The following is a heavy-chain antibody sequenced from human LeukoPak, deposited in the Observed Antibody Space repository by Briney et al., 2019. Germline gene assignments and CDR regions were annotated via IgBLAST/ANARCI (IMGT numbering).Heavy chain of an antibody. CDR1: GGSISSGDYY. V-gene: IGHV4-30-4*01. D-gene: IGHD3-10*01. J-gene: IGHJ4*02. CDR3: ARGGYGSGSYYVFDY. Sequence: SETLSLTCTVSGGSISSGDYYWSWIRQPPGKGLEWIGYIYYSGSTYYNPPLKSRVTISVDTSKNQFSLKLSSVTAADTAVYYRARGGYGSGSYYVFDYWGQGTLVTVSS. CDR2: IYYSGST.